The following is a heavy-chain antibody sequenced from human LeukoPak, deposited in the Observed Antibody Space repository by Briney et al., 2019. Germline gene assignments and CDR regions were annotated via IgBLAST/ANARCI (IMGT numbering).Heavy chain of an antibody. Sequence: GGSLRLSCVASGFTLDDSALHWVRQAPGRGLEWISLSSGDDDNTYYEDSVKGRFTISRDTSTNSLYLQMSSLRAEDTAFYYCARGVRSGTYYNCFDPWGQGTLVTVSS. J-gene: IGHJ5*02. CDR2: SSGDDDNT. CDR1: GFTLDDSA. CDR3: ARGVRSGTYYNCFDP. V-gene: IGHV3-43*02. D-gene: IGHD1-26*01.